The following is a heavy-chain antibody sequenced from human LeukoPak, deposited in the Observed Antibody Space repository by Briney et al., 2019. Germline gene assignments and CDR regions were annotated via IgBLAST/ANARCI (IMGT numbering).Heavy chain of an antibody. CDR1: GFTFSAYW. CDR3: ARGPYYGSGSYGADY. J-gene: IGHJ4*02. V-gene: IGHV3-74*03. D-gene: IGHD3-10*01. Sequence: GGSLRLSCAASGFTFSAYWMHWVRQAQGKGLVWVSRINGDGSSTTYEDSVKGRFTISRDNAKNTVYLQMNSLRADDTAVYYCARGPYYGSGSYGADYWGQGTLVTVSS. CDR2: INGDGSST.